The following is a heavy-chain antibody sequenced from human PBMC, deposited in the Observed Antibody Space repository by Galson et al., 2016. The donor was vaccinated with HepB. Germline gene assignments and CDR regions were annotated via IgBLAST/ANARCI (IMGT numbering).Heavy chain of an antibody. D-gene: IGHD4-17*01. CDR2: INSDGSST. V-gene: IGHV3-74*01. CDR3: VREDYGDDPVYYYYYGMDV. Sequence: SLRLSCAASGFPFSRYWMHWVRQAPGKGLVWVSRINSDGSSTAYADSVRGRFTISRDNAKNTVYLQMNSLRAEDTALYYCVREDYGDDPVYYYYYGMDVWGQGTTVSVPS. J-gene: IGHJ6*02. CDR1: GFPFSRYW.